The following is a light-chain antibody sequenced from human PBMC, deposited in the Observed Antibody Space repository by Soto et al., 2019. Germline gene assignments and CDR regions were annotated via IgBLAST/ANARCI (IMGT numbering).Light chain of an antibody. Sequence: EIGLTQSPATLSLSPGERATLSCRASQRVSRYLAWYQQKPGQAPRLLIHDTSTRATGVPDTVSGSGSGTEFTLSISSLEPEDSAMYYCQQRFSWPPTFGGGTHVEIK. CDR3: QQRFSWPPT. CDR2: DTS. J-gene: IGKJ4*01. CDR1: QRVSRY. V-gene: IGKV3-11*01.